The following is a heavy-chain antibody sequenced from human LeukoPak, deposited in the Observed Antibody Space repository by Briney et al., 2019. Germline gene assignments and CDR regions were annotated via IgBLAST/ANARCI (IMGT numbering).Heavy chain of an antibody. CDR2: ISGSGGST. V-gene: IGHV3-23*01. J-gene: IGHJ6*02. CDR3: AKDVSVVPAASPAYYGMVI. D-gene: IGHD2-2*01. CDR1: GFTFSSYA. Sequence: GGSLRLSCAASGFTFSSYAMSWVRQAPGKGLEWVSAISGSGGSTYYADSVKGRFTISRDNSKNTLYLQMNSLRAEDTAVYYCAKDVSVVPAASPAYYGMVIWGQGTTVTVSS.